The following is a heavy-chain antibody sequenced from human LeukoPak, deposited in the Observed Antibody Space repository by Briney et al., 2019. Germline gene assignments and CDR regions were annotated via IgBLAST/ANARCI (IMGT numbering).Heavy chain of an antibody. CDR1: GGSISSGSYY. CDR3: AREWGGYCSSTSCSFFDY. CDR2: SYTSGST. Sequence: PSQTLSLTCTVSGGSISSGSYYWSWIRQPAGKGLEWIGRSYTSGSTHYNPSLKSRVTISVDTSKNQFSLKLSSVTAADTAVYYCAREWGGYCSSTSCSFFDYWGQGTLVTVSS. V-gene: IGHV4-61*02. D-gene: IGHD2-2*01. J-gene: IGHJ4*02.